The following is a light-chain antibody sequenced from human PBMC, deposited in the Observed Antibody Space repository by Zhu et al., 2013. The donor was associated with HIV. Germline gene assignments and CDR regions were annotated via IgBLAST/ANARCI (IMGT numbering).Light chain of an antibody. CDR1: QSVSSSQ. CDR2: AAS. Sequence: EIVMTQSPATLSVSPGERATLSCRASQSVSSSQLAWYQQKPGQAPRLLIYAASSRATGVPGRFSGSGSGTDFTLTISRLEPEDFAVYYCQQYGTSAGFIFGPGTKVDV. J-gene: IGKJ3*01. CDR3: QQYGTSAGFI. V-gene: IGKV3-20*01.